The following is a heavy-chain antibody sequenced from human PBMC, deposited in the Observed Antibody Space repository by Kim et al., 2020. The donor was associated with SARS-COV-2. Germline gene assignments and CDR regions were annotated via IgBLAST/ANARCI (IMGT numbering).Heavy chain of an antibody. D-gene: IGHD5-12*01. CDR2: GGK. V-gene: IGHV1-2*02. CDR3: ARGGAYVGY. J-gene: IGHJ4*02. Sequence: GGKDYAQKCQGRVTMTREKSISTAYMELSRLRSDDTAMYYCARGGAYVGYWGQGTLVTVSS.